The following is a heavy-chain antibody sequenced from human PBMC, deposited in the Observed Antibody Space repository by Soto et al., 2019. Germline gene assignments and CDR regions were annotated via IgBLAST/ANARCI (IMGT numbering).Heavy chain of an antibody. Sequence: EVQLVESGGGLVQPGGSLKLSCAASGFTFSGSAMHWVRQASGKGLEWVGRIRSKANSYATAYAASVKGRFTISRDDSKNTAYLQMISLKTEDTAVYYWTPSPGVVAAPNWGQGTLVTVSS. CDR1: GFTFSGSA. D-gene: IGHD2-15*01. J-gene: IGHJ4*02. CDR3: TPSPGVVAAPN. CDR2: IRSKANSYAT. V-gene: IGHV3-73*02.